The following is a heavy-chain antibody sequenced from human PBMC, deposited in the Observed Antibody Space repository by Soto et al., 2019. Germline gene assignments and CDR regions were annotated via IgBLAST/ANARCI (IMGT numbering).Heavy chain of an antibody. Sequence: QVQLVQSGAEVKKPGSSVKVSCKASGGTFSSYTISWVRQAPGQGLEWMGRIIPILGIANYAQKFQGRVTITADKSTSTAYMELSRLRSEDTAVYYCARVGGGGYYGSGSFWFDPWGQGTLVTVSS. V-gene: IGHV1-69*02. J-gene: IGHJ5*02. CDR2: IIPILGIA. CDR3: ARVGGGGYYGSGSFWFDP. CDR1: GGTFSSYT. D-gene: IGHD3-10*01.